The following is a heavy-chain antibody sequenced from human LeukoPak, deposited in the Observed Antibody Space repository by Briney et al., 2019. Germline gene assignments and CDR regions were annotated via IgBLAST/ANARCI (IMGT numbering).Heavy chain of an antibody. CDR2: IYPGDSDT. CDR1: GYSFTSYW. V-gene: IGHV5-51*01. CDR3: ARWYGGDAFDI. Sequence: LGESLKISCKVSGYSFTSYWIGWVRQIPGKGLEWMGIIYPGDSDTRYSLSFQGQVNISADKSISTAYLQWRSLKASDTAMYYWARWYGGDAFDIWGQGTMVTVSS. J-gene: IGHJ3*02. D-gene: IGHD6-13*01.